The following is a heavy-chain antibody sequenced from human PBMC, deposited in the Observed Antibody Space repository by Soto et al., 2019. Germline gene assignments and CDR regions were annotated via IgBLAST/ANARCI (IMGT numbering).Heavy chain of an antibody. D-gene: IGHD1-26*01. J-gene: IGHJ4*02. V-gene: IGHV3-11*06. CDR3: ARVQGSGSYQPLDY. CDR1: GGSFSGYY. Sequence: LSLTCAVYGGSFSGYYWSWIRQPPGKGLEWLSYINVISTYTNYADSVRGRFTISRDNVKSSLYLQMNSLRAEDTAVYYCARVQGSGSYQPLDYWGPGTLVTVSS. CDR2: INVISTYT.